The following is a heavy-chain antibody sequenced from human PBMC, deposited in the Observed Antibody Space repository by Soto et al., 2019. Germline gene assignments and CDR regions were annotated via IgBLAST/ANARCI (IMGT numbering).Heavy chain of an antibody. V-gene: IGHV3-64D*06. CDR2: ISSNGGST. D-gene: IGHD6-13*01. J-gene: IGHJ4*02. Sequence: HPGGSLRLSCSASGFTFSSYAMHWVRQAPGKGLEYVSAISSNGGSTYYADSVKGRFTISRDNSKNTLYLQMSSLRAEDTAVYYCVWYSSSWYPPFDYWGQGTLVTVSS. CDR1: GFTFSSYA. CDR3: VWYSSSWYPPFDY.